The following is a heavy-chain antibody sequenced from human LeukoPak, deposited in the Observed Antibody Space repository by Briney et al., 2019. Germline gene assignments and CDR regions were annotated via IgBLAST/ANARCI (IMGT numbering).Heavy chain of an antibody. CDR1: AASITSADHY. CDR2: IYYSGST. Sequence: SQTLSLTCSVSAASITSADHYWSWLRQPPGKDPEWIAYIYYSGSTYYNPSLESRVTISIDTSEHQFSLKLTSVTAADTAVYYRARVFRGGSHWHFDPWGRGTLVTVSS. CDR3: ARVFRGGSHWHFDP. D-gene: IGHD3-10*01. J-gene: IGHJ2*01. V-gene: IGHV4-30-4*08.